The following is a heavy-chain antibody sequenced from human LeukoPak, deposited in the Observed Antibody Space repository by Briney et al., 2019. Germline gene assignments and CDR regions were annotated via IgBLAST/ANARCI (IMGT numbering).Heavy chain of an antibody. D-gene: IGHD2-2*01. CDR3: ARGIYCSSTSCFPGVWFDP. CDR2: IYTSGST. Sequence: PSETLSLTCTVSGGSISSYYWSWIRQPAGKGLEWIGRIYTSGSTNYNPSLKSRVTMSVDTPKNQFSLKLSSVTAADTAVYYCARGIYCSSTSCFPGVWFDPWGQGTLVTVSS. J-gene: IGHJ5*02. V-gene: IGHV4-4*07. CDR1: GGSISSYY.